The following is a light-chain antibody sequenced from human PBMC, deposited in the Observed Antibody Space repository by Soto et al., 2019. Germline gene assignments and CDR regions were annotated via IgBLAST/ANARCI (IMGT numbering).Light chain of an antibody. V-gene: IGKV1-13*02. CDR3: QQFQSYALT. CDR1: QGISSA. CDR2: DAS. J-gene: IGKJ4*01. Sequence: AIQLTQSPSSLSASVGDRVTITCRASQGISSALAWYQHKPGRAPRLLIYDASSLQSGFSSRFSGSGSGTDFTLTISSLQPEDFPTYYCQQFQSYALTFGGGTKLEIK.